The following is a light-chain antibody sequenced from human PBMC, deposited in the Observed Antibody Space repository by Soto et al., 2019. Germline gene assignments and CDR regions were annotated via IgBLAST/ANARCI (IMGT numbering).Light chain of an antibody. CDR3: QKRGNWPLPWT. J-gene: IGKJ1*01. Sequence: EIVLTQSPATLSLSPGERATLSCSASQTVGNYLAWYQQKPGQVPRLLIYNASNRATGVPVRFSGSGSGTEFTLTISSLEPEDFAVYCCQKRGNWPLPWTFGQGAKVEI. V-gene: IGKV3-11*01. CDR1: QTVGNY. CDR2: NAS.